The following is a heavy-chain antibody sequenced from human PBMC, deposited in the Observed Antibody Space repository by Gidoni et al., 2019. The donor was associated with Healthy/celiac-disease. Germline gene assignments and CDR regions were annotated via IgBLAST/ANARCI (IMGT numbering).Heavy chain of an antibody. CDR1: GYSISSGNY. CDR2: IYHSGST. Sequence: QVQLQESGPGMVKPSETLSLTCSGPGYSISSGNYWGWIREPPGNGLEWIGSIYHSGSTYHNPSRMSRVTLSVATSNNQFSMKLSSVTSADTAVYYCAIDQVGYSSCWTVGYWGQGTLVTVSS. CDR3: AIDQVGYSSCWTVGY. V-gene: IGHV4-38-2*02. D-gene: IGHD6-19*01. J-gene: IGHJ4*02.